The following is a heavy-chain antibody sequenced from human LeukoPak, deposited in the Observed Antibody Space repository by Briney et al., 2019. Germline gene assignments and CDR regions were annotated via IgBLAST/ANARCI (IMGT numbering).Heavy chain of an antibody. Sequence: SETLSLTCAVYGGSFSGYYWSWIRQPPGKGLEWIGEINHSGSTNYNPSLKSRVTISVDTSKNQFSLKLSSVTAADTAVYYCARHLPWIGAFDIWGQGTMVTVSS. CDR3: ARHLPWIGAFDI. CDR1: GGSFSGYY. D-gene: IGHD2-2*03. CDR2: INHSGST. J-gene: IGHJ3*02. V-gene: IGHV4-34*01.